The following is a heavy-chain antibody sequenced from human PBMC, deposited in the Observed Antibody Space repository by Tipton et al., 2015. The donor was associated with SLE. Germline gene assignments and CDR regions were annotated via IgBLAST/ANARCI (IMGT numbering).Heavy chain of an antibody. J-gene: IGHJ4*02. CDR3: ARGGYSGYDDY. V-gene: IGHV4-34*01. CDR1: GGSFSGYY. Sequence: SLTCAVYGGSFSGYYWSWIRQPPGKGLEWIGEINHSGSTNYNPSLKSRVTISVDTSKNQFSLKLSSVTAADTAVYYCARGGYSGYDDYWGQGTLVTVSS. CDR2: INHSGST. D-gene: IGHD5-12*01.